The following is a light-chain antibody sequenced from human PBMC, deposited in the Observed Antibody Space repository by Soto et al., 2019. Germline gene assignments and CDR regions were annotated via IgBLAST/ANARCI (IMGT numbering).Light chain of an antibody. CDR1: QRVNSRY. CDR2: GAS. V-gene: IGKV3-20*01. CDR3: QQFGSSPRT. Sequence: IGWTQYPATLSVSPGERATLSCRASQRVNSRYLAWYQQKPGQAPRLLIYGASSRATGIPDRFSGSGSGTDFTLTISRLEPEDFAVYYCQQFGSSPRTFGQVT. J-gene: IGKJ1*01.